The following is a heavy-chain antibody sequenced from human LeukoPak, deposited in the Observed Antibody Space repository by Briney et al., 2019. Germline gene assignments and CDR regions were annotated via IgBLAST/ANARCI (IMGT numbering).Heavy chain of an antibody. Sequence: PSETLSLTCTVSGGSISTVDYYWGWIRQPPGKGLEWIGNVFYSGSTYYNPSLKSRVTISVDTSKNQFSLKLSSMTAADTAVYYCARDRGGGQTVFDYWGQGTLVTVSS. CDR1: GGSISTVDYY. CDR2: VFYSGST. CDR3: ARDRGGGQTVFDY. D-gene: IGHD1-26*01. V-gene: IGHV4-39*07. J-gene: IGHJ4*02.